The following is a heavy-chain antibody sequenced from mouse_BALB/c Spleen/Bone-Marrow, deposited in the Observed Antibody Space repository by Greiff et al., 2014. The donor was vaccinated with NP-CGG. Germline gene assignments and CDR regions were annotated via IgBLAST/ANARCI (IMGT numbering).Heavy chain of an antibody. CDR1: GYTFTSYW. CDR2: INPSTGYT. Sequence: VQLQQSGAELAKPGASVKMSCKASGYTFTSYWMRWVKQRPGQGLEWIGYINPSTGYTEYNQKFKDKATLTADKSSSTACMRLSSLTSEDSAVYYCARSAPWDGFAYWGQGTLVTVSA. V-gene: IGHV1-7*01. D-gene: IGHD4-1*01. J-gene: IGHJ3*01. CDR3: ARSAPWDGFAY.